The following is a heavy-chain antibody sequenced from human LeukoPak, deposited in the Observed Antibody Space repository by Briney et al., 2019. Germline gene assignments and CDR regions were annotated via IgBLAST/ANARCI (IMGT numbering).Heavy chain of an antibody. J-gene: IGHJ4*02. CDR1: GFTFSNYW. D-gene: IGHD5-18*01. Sequence: PGGSLRLSCTAAGFTFSNYWMHWVRQAPGKGLVWVSRINNDGSNINYADSLKGRITISRDNAKNTLYLQMNSLTAEDTAVYFCTREGRGYSYGYEDYWGQGTLVTVSS. CDR3: TREGRGYSYGYEDY. V-gene: IGHV3-74*01. CDR2: INNDGSNI.